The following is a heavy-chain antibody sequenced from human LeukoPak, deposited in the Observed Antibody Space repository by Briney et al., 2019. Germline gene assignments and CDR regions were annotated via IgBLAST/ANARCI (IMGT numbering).Heavy chain of an antibody. CDR2: IIPIFGTA. CDR1: RGTFSSYA. CDR3: ARARERLQYIGYFQH. J-gene: IGHJ1*01. Sequence: SVKVSCKXSRGTFSSYAISWVRQAPGQGLEWMGGIIPIFGTANYSQKFQGRVTITADESTSTAYMELSSLRSEDTAVYYCARARERLQYIGYFQHWGQGTLVTVSS. V-gene: IGHV1-69*13. D-gene: IGHD4-11*01.